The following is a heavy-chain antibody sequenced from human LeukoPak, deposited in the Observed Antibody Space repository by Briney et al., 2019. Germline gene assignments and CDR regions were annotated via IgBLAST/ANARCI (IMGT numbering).Heavy chain of an antibody. J-gene: IGHJ1*01. CDR2: ISSGGRTI. V-gene: IGHV3-11*04. CDR1: GFTFTDSF. Sequence: GGSLRLSCAASGFTFTDSFMTWIRQAPGKGLEWVSSISSGGRTIYYADFVKGRFTISRDNAKNTLYLQMNSLRAEDTAVYFCLYGGYFQHWGQGTLVTVSS. CDR3: LYGGYFQH. D-gene: IGHD3-16*01.